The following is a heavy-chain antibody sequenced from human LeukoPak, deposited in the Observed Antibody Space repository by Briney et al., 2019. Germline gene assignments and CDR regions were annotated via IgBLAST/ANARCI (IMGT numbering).Heavy chain of an antibody. V-gene: IGHV4-34*01. D-gene: IGHD2-2*01. CDR2: INHSGST. J-gene: IGHJ4*02. CDR3: AREGGGYCSSTSCHYFDN. Sequence: SETLSLTCAAYGGSFSGCYWSWIRQPPGKGLEWIGEINHSGSTNYNPSLKSRVTISVDTSKNQFSLKLSSVTAADTAVYYCAREGGGYCSSTSCHYFDNWGQGTLVTVSS. CDR1: GGSFSGCY.